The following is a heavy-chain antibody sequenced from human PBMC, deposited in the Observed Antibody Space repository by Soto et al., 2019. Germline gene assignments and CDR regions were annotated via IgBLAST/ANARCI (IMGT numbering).Heavy chain of an antibody. J-gene: IGHJ4*02. CDR3: ARGLPLSGNFWNGYYYFES. Sequence: SETLSLTCAVSVGSFSGYYWRWIRQSPGKGLERLEDINHSGGTNYNPSLKSRVTISGDTSRSQFSLRLRPVTAADTAVYYCARGLPLSGNFWNGYYYFESWGLGTMVTVSS. CDR2: INHSGGT. V-gene: IGHV4-34*01. CDR1: VGSFSGYY. D-gene: IGHD3-3*01.